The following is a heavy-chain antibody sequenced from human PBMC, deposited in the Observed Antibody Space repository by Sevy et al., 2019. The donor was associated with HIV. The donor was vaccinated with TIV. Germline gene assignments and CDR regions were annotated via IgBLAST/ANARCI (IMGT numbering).Heavy chain of an antibody. CDR1: GGSFSGYY. J-gene: IGHJ6*02. D-gene: IGHD3-10*01. CDR2: INHSGST. CDR3: ARWGVVRGPKGRGSGNYYYDYGMDV. V-gene: IGHV4-34*01. Sequence: SETLSLTCAVYGGSFSGYYWSWIRQPPGKGLEWIGEINHSGSTNYNPSLKSRVTVSVDTSKNQFSLKLSSVTAADTAVYYCARWGVVRGPKGRGSGNYYYDYGMDVWGQGTTVTVSS.